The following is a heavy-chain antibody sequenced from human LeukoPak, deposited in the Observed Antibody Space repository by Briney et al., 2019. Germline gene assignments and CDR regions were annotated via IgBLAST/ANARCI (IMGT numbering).Heavy chain of an antibody. CDR3: ARSTFYDFSSGYQFDS. V-gene: IGHV4-61*01. J-gene: IGHJ4*02. D-gene: IGHD3-3*01. CDR2: VYNSGNT. CDR1: GDPVSSGYYY. Sequence: SETLSLTCTVLGDPVSSGYYYWSWIRQPPGKGLEWIGYVYNSGNTNLNPSLKSRVTMSVDTSKNQFSLKLSSVTAADTAVYYCARSTFYDFSSGYQFDSWGRGTLVTVSS.